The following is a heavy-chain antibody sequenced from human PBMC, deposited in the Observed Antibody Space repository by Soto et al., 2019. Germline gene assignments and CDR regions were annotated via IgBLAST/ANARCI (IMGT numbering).Heavy chain of an antibody. CDR1: GFTFSDYY. J-gene: IGHJ4*02. CDR3: ARSNRAAAGTPAFLGY. V-gene: IGHV3-11*01. D-gene: IGHD6-13*01. Sequence: KTGGSLRLSCAASGFTFSDYYMSWIRQAPGKGLEWVSYISSSGSTIYYADSVKGRFTISRDNAKNSLYLQMNSLRAEDTAVYYCARSNRAAAGTPAFLGYWGQGTLVTVSS. CDR2: ISSSGSTI.